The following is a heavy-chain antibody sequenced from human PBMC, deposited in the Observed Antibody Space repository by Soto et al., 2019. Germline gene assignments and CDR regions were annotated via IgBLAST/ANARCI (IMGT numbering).Heavy chain of an antibody. V-gene: IGHV1-2*04. Sequence: ASVKVSCKASGYTFTGYYMHWVRQAPGQGLEWMGWINPNSGGTNYAQKFQGWVTMTRDTSISTAYMELSRLRSDDTAVYYCAKAPPRNSPLIDYWGQGTLVTVSS. CDR1: GYTFTGYY. CDR3: AKAPPRNSPLIDY. CDR2: INPNSGGT. D-gene: IGHD3-16*02. J-gene: IGHJ4*02.